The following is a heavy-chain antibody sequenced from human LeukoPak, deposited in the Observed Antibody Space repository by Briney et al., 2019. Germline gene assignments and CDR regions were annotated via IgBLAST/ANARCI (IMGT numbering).Heavy chain of an antibody. CDR2: INPNSGGT. J-gene: IGHJ6*03. CDR1: GYTFTGYY. D-gene: IGHD2-2*01. Sequence: ASVKVSCKASGYTFTGYYMHWVRQAPGPGLEWMGWINPNSGGTNYAQKFQGRVTMTRDTSISTAYMELSRLRSDDTAVYYCARGGVVPATLYYYYMDVWGKGTTVTVSS. V-gene: IGHV1-2*02. CDR3: ARGGVVPATLYYYYMDV.